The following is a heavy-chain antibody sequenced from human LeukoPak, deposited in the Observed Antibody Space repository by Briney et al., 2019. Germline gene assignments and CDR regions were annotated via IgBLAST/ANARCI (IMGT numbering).Heavy chain of an antibody. CDR3: ARDRRYYDSHNAFDI. J-gene: IGHJ3*02. CDR1: GGPISSYY. CDR2: IYTSGST. V-gene: IGHV4-4*07. Sequence: MPSETLSLTCTVSGGPISSYYWSWIRQPAGKGLEWIGRIYTSGSTNYNPSLKSRVTMSVDTSKNQFSLKLSSVTAADTAVYYCARDRRYYDSHNAFDIWGQGTMVTVSS. D-gene: IGHD3-22*01.